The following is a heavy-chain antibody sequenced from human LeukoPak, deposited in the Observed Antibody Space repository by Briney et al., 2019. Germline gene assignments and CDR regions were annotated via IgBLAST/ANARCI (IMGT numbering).Heavy chain of an antibody. CDR3: ARAVYYDSNAYYFAD. CDR2: INPQSGAT. J-gene: IGHJ4*02. V-gene: IGHV1-2*02. Sequence: ASVKVSCKASGYTFTGYYIHWVRRAPGQGLEWMGWINPQSGATKSAQNFQGRVSVTRDTSIMTVHMELRRLRSDDTAFYFCARAVYYDSNAYYFADWGPGTLVTVSS. D-gene: IGHD3-22*01. CDR1: GYTFTGYY.